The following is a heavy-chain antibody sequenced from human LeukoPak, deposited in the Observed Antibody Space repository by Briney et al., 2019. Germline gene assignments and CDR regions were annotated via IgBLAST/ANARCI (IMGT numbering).Heavy chain of an antibody. Sequence: SETLSLTCTVSGGSISSYYWNWIRRPPGKGLEWIGYTYYNGNTNYSPSLKGRVTMSVDTSKNLFSLKVGSVTAADTAVYYCARGRSNYYGMDVWGQGTTVTVSS. CDR2: TYYNGNT. D-gene: IGHD1-26*01. CDR3: ARGRSNYYGMDV. V-gene: IGHV4-59*01. CDR1: GGSISSYY. J-gene: IGHJ6*02.